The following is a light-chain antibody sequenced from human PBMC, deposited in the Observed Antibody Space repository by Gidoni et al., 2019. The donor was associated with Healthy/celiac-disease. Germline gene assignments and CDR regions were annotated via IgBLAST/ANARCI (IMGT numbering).Light chain of an antibody. CDR1: QSVSSSY. CDR2: GAS. CDR3: QQYGSSQYT. V-gene: IGKV3-20*01. Sequence: EIVLTQPPGTLSLSPGERATLSCRASQSVSSSYLAWYQQKPGKAPRLLIYGASSRDTGIPDRFSGSGSGTDFTLTISRLEPEDFAVYYCQQYGSSQYTFGQGTKLEIK. J-gene: IGKJ2*01.